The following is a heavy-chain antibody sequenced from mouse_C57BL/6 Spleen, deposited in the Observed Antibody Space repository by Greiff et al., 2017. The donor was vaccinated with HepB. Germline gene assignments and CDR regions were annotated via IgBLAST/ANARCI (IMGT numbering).Heavy chain of an antibody. V-gene: IGHV1-39*01. CDR2: INPNYGTT. CDR3: ALTTVVATGGFDY. J-gene: IGHJ2*01. Sequence: LQESGPELVKPGASVKISCKASGYSFTDYNMNWVKQSNGKSLEWIGVINPNYGTTSYNQKFKGKATLTVDQSSSTAYLQLNSLTSEDSAVYDCALTTVVATGGFDYWGQGTTLTVSS. D-gene: IGHD1-1*01. CDR1: GYSFTDYN.